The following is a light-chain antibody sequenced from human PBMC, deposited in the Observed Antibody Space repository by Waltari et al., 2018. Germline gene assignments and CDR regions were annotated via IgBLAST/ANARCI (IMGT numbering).Light chain of an antibody. CDR3: CSYAGSYTLV. CDR1: SSDVGGYNY. CDR2: DFS. J-gene: IGLJ1*01. V-gene: IGLV2-11*01. Sequence: QSALTQPRSVSGSPGQSVTISCTGTSSDVGGYNYVSWYQQHPGKAPKLMSYDFSKRPSGVPDRFSGSKSGNTASLTISGLQAEDEADYYCCSYAGSYTLVFGTGTKVTVL.